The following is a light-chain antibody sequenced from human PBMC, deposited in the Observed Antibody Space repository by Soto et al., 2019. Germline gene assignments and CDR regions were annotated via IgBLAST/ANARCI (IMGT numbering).Light chain of an antibody. CDR3: SSYTSISTLYV. V-gene: IGLV2-14*01. Sequence: QSVLAQPASVSGSPGQPITISCTGTNSDVGGYNYVSWYQQHPGKAPELMIYEVSHRPSGVSNRFSGSKSDNTASLTISGLQAEDEADYYCSSYTSISTLYVFGTGTKV. J-gene: IGLJ1*01. CDR1: NSDVGGYNY. CDR2: EVS.